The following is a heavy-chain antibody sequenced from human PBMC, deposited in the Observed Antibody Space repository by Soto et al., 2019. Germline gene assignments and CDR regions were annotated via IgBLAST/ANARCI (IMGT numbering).Heavy chain of an antibody. Sequence: SETLSLTCTVSGGSISSGGYDWSWIRQHPXKGLEWIGYIYYSGSTYYNPSLKSRVTISVDTSKNQFSLKLSSVTAADTAVYYCARDGYHINYDSSGYYHDAFAIWGQGTMVTVSS. J-gene: IGHJ3*02. V-gene: IGHV4-31*02. CDR3: ARDGYHINYDSSGYYHDAFAI. D-gene: IGHD3-22*01. CDR2: IYYSGST. CDR1: GGSISSGGYD.